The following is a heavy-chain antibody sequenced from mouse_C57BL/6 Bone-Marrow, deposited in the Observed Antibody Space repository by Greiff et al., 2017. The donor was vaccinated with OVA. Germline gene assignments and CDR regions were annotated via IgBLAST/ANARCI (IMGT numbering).Heavy chain of an antibody. D-gene: IGHD1-1*01. V-gene: IGHV3-6*01. Sequence: EVKLQESGPGLVKPSQSLSLTCSVTGYSITSGYYWNWIRQFPGNKLEWMGYISYDGSNNYNPSLKNRISITRDTSKNQFFLKLNSVTTEDTATYYCARGDYYYGSGVWGTGTTVTVSS. CDR2: ISYDGSN. J-gene: IGHJ1*03. CDR3: ARGDYYYGSGV. CDR1: GYSITSGYY.